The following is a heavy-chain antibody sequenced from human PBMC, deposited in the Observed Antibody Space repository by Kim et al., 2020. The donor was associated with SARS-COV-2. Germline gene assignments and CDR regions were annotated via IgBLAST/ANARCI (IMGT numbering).Heavy chain of an antibody. D-gene: IGHD1-26*01. J-gene: IGHJ3*02. V-gene: IGHV1-2*02. CDR3: ASAVGATGAFDI. Sequence: NYAQKFQGRVTMTRDTSISTAYMELSRLRSDDTAVYYCASAVGATGAFDIWGQGTMVTVSS.